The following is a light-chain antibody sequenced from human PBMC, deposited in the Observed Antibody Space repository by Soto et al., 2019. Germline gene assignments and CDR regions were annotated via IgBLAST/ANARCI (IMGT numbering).Light chain of an antibody. Sequence: EIVMTQSPATLSVSPGERATLSCRASQSVSSKLAWYQQKPGQAPRLLIYSASTRATGIPARISGSGSGTEFTLTISSLQSEDFAVYYCQQYNNWPPWTFGQGTKVEIK. CDR3: QQYNNWPPWT. V-gene: IGKV3-15*01. J-gene: IGKJ1*01. CDR1: QSVSSK. CDR2: SAS.